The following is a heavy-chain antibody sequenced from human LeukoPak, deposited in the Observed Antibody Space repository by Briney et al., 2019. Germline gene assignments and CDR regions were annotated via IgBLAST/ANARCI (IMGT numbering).Heavy chain of an antibody. CDR1: GGTFSSYA. V-gene: IGHV1-69*04. J-gene: IGHJ3*02. Sequence: SVNVSCTASGGTFSSYAISWVRQAPGQGLEWMGRIIPIFGIANYAQKFQGRVTITADKSTSTAYMELSSLRSEDTAVYYCASGFVVVTAIRGGDAFDIGGQGTMVTVSS. D-gene: IGHD2-21*02. CDR2: IIPIFGIA. CDR3: ASGFVVVTAIRGGDAFDI.